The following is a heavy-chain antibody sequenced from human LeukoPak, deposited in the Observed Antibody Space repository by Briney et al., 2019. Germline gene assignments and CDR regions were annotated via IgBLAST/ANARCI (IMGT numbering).Heavy chain of an antibody. D-gene: IGHD2-15*01. V-gene: IGHV4-59*01. CDR3: ARGIYCSGGSCYSFDY. CDR2: IYYSGST. CDR1: GGSISSYY. J-gene: IGHJ4*02. Sequence: SETRSLTCTVSGGSISSYYWSWIRQPPGKGLEWIGYIYYSGSTNYNPSLKSRVTISVDTSKNQFSLKLSSVTAADTAVYYCARGIYCSGGSCYSFDYWGQGTLVTVSS.